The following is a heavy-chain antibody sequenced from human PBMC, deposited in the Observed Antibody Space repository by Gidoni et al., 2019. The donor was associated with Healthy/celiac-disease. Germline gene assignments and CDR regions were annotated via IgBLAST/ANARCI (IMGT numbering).Heavy chain of an antibody. CDR1: GYTCTGYY. D-gene: IGHD5-12*01. Sequence: QVQLVQSGAEVKKPGASVKVSCKASGYTCTGYYMHWVRQAPGQGLEWMGGINPNSGGTNYAQKVQGRVTMTRDTSISTAYMELSRLRSDDTAVYYCARDRMDIVATIAGFWGQGTLVTVSS. CDR3: ARDRMDIVATIAGF. CDR2: INPNSGGT. J-gene: IGHJ4*02. V-gene: IGHV1-2*02.